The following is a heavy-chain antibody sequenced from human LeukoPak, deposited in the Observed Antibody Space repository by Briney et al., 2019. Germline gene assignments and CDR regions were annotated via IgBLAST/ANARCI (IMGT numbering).Heavy chain of an antibody. CDR1: GFTFSSYA. D-gene: IGHD6-19*01. V-gene: IGHV3-23*01. J-gene: IGHJ4*02. Sequence: GGSLRLSCAASGFTFSSYAMNWVRQAPGKGVEWVSTVTVSGSSTYYADSVKGRFTISRDNSKDMLYLQMNSLRGEDTSVYYCATGIAVTGTGGWGQGTRVSVSS. CDR2: VTVSGSST. CDR3: ATGIAVTGTGG.